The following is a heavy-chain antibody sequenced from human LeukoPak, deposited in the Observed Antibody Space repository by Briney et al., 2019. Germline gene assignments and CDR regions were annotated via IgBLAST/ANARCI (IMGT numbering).Heavy chain of an antibody. D-gene: IGHD6-6*01. J-gene: IGHJ3*02. CDR2: ISSSGSII. V-gene: IGHV3-48*03. Sequence: GGSLRLSCAASAFTFSSYELNWVRQAPRKGLEWISYISSSGSIINYADSVKGRFTISRDNAKNSLYLQMNSLRAEDTAVYYCARGATRRSSGAFDIWGQGTMVTVSS. CDR1: AFTFSSYE. CDR3: ARGATRRSSGAFDI.